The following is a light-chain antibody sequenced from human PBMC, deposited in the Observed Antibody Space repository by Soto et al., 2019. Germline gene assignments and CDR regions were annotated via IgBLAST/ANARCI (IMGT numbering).Light chain of an antibody. CDR3: QSYDSSLSNV. CDR2: GNS. CDR1: SSNIGAGYD. V-gene: IGLV1-40*01. J-gene: IGLJ1*01. Sequence: CVLTPPPSVSGAPGQRVTISGTGSSSNIGAGYDVHWYQQLPVTAPKLLIYGNSNRPSGVPDRFSGSKSGTSASLAITGLQAEDEADYYCQSYDSSLSNVFGTGTKVTVL.